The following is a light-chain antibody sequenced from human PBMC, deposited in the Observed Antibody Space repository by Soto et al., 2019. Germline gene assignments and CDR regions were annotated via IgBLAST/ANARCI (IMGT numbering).Light chain of an antibody. V-gene: IGKV1-33*01. J-gene: IGKJ4*01. CDR1: QDIRNC. Sequence: DIQMTQSPSSLSASVGDRVTITCQASQDIRNCLNWYQQKPGKAPNVLIYDASNLRAGVPSRFSGSGSETEFTFTISSLQPEDIATYYCQHYDHLPPLSFGGGTKVEIK. CDR3: QHYDHLPPLS. CDR2: DAS.